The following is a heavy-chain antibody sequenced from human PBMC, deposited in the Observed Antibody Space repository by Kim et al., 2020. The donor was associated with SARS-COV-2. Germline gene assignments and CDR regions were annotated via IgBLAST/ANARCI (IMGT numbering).Heavy chain of an antibody. CDR3: GRSGSAWRTLTPPDY. J-gene: IGHJ4*02. CDR2: IWYDGSNK. D-gene: IGHD3-10*01. V-gene: IGHV3-33*08. CDR1: GFTFSSYG. Sequence: GGSLRLSCAASGFTFSSYGMHWVRQAPGKGLEWVAVIWYDGSNKYYTDSVKGRFTISRDDSKNTLYLQMNSLRADEDTAVYYCGRSGSAWRTLTPPDYWGQGTLVTVSS.